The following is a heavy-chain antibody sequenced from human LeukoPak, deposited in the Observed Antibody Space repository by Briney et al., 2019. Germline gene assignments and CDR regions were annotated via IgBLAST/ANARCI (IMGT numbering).Heavy chain of an antibody. CDR3: AKGGLRITMVRGVTEFDY. D-gene: IGHD3-10*01. CDR1: GFTFSSYG. V-gene: IGHV3-33*06. CDR2: IWYDGSNK. J-gene: IGHJ4*02. Sequence: PGGSLRLSCAASGFTFSSYGMHWVRQAPGKGLEWVAVIWYDGSNKYYADSVKGRFTISRDNSKNTLYLQMNSLRAEDTAVYYCAKGGLRITMVRGVTEFDYWGQGTLVTVSS.